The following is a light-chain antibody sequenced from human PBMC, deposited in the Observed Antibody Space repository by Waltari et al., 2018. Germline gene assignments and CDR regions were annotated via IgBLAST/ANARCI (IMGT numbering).Light chain of an antibody. CDR1: SSNNGAGSD. Sequence: QSVLAQPPSVSGAPGQRVTISCSGSSSNNGAGSDVHWYQHLPGTAPKLLIYGNSNRPSGVPDRFSGSKSGTSASLAITGLQAEDEADYYCQSYDSSLSGSVFGGGTKLTVL. J-gene: IGLJ3*02. CDR3: QSYDSSLSGSV. V-gene: IGLV1-40*01. CDR2: GNS.